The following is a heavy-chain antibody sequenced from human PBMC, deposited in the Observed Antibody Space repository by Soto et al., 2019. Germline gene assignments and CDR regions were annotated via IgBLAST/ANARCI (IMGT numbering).Heavy chain of an antibody. CDR3: ARVDDGGRLTGLGDAFDI. CDR1: GGSISSSNW. Sequence: QVQLQESGPGLVKPSGTLSLTCAVSGGSISSSNWWSWVRQPPGKGLEWIGEIYHSGSTNYNPSLKSRVTISLDKSKNQFSLKLSSVTAADTAVYYCARVDDGGRLTGLGDAFDIWGQGTMVTVSS. CDR2: IYHSGST. D-gene: IGHD3-9*01. J-gene: IGHJ3*02. V-gene: IGHV4-4*02.